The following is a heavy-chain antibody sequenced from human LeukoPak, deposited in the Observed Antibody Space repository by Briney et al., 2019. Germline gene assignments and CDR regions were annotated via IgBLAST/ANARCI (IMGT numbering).Heavy chain of an antibody. CDR3: ARHAIDSGYYLDYFDY. J-gene: IGHJ4*02. CDR1: GGSISSGGYY. V-gene: IGHV4-31*03. CDR2: IYYSGST. Sequence: SQTLSLTCTVSGGSISSGGYYWSWIRQHPGKGLEWIGYIYYSGSTYYNPSLKSRVTISVDTSKKQFSLKLSSVTAADTAVYYCARHAIDSGYYLDYFDYWGQGTLVTVSS. D-gene: IGHD3-22*01.